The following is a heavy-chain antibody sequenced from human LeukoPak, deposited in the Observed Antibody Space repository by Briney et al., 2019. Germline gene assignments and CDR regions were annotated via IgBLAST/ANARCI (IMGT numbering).Heavy chain of an antibody. V-gene: IGHV3-23*01. CDR3: ARSAVGASCCTAVDY. Sequence: GGSLRLSCAASGFTFSTYAMTWVRQAPGKGLEWVSGISTSGDRTYYADSVKGRFTISRDNSKNTLYLQMNSLRAEDTAEYYCARSAVGASCCTAVDYWGQGTLVTVSS. CDR1: GFTFSTYA. D-gene: IGHD1-26*01. CDR2: ISTSGDRT. J-gene: IGHJ4*02.